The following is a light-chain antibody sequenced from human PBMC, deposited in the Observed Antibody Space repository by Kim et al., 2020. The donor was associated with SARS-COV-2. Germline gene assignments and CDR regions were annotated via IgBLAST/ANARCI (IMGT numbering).Light chain of an antibody. CDR1: QSIINW. CDR2: KAS. CDR3: QQYNGYSRT. V-gene: IGKV1-5*03. Sequence: SASVGDRVTITCRASQSIINWLAWYQQKPGKAPKLLIYKASSLESGVPSRFSGSGSGTEFTLTISSLQPDDFATYYCQQYNGYSRTFGQGTKLEIK. J-gene: IGKJ2*01.